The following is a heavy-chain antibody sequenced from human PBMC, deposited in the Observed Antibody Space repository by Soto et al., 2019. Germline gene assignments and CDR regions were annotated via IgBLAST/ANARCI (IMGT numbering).Heavy chain of an antibody. CDR2: INPNSGGT. V-gene: IGHV1-2*02. D-gene: IGHD3-10*01. Sequence: ASVKVSCKXSGYTFTGYYMHWVRQAPGQGLEWMGWINPNSGGTNYAQKFQGRVTMTRDTSISTAYMELSRLRSDDTAVYYCAGVYVLLWFGEPYPFDYWGQGTLVTVS. CDR1: GYTFTGYY. CDR3: AGVYVLLWFGEPYPFDY. J-gene: IGHJ4*02.